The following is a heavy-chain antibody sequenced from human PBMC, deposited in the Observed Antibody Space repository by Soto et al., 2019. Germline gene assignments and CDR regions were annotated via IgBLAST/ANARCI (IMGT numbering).Heavy chain of an antibody. Sequence: QVQLQESGPGLGKPSGTLSLTCAVSGASISSSNWWSWVRQPPGKGLEWIGEIYHSGSTNYNPSLKSPVTISGDKSRNQFSLKPSAVTAADTAVYYCARRWGEGRVDYWGQGTLVTVSS. V-gene: IGHV4-4*02. J-gene: IGHJ4*02. D-gene: IGHD3-10*01. CDR1: GASISSSNW. CDR3: ARRWGEGRVDY. CDR2: IYHSGST.